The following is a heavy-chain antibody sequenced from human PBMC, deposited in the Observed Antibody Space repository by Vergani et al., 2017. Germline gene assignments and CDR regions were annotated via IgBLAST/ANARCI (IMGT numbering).Heavy chain of an antibody. V-gene: IGHV3-23*01. CDR3: ASGPAGGYWYFDL. CDR2: ISGSGGST. J-gene: IGHJ2*01. CDR1: GFTFSSYA. D-gene: IGHD6-13*01. Sequence: EVQLLESGGGLVQPGGSLRLSCAASGFTFSSYAMSWVRQAPGKGLEWVSAISGSGGSTYYADSVKGRFTISRDNSKNTLYLQMNSLRAEDTAVYYCASGPAGGYWYFDLWGRGTLVTVSS.